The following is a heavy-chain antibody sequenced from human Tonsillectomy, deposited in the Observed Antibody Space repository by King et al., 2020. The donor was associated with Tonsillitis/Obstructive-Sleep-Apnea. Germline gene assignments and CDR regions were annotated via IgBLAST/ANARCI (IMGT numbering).Heavy chain of an antibody. CDR1: GFTFSSYA. J-gene: IGHJ4*02. V-gene: IGHV3-30*04. D-gene: IGHD4-11*01. CDR3: AREGGYSNYLDY. Sequence: VQLVESGGGVVQPGRSLRLSCAASGFTFSSYAMHWVRQAPGKGLEWVAVISHDGSNKYYADSVKGRFTISRDNSKNTLYLQMNSLRAEDTAVYYCAREGGYSNYLDYWGQGTLVTVSS. CDR2: ISHDGSNK.